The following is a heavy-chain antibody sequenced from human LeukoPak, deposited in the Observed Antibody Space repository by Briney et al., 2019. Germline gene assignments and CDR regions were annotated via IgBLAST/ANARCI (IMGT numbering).Heavy chain of an antibody. CDR1: GFTFSNAW. D-gene: IGHD2-2*01. V-gene: IGHV3-15*01. Sequence: GGSLRLSCAVSGFTFSNAWMSWVRQAPGKGMEWVGRIKSKTDGGTTDYAAPVKGRFTISRDDSKNTLYLQMNSLKTEDTAVYYCTTDDPGYCSSTSCHDAFDIWGQGTMVTVSS. CDR3: TTDDPGYCSSTSCHDAFDI. CDR2: IKSKTDGGTT. J-gene: IGHJ3*02.